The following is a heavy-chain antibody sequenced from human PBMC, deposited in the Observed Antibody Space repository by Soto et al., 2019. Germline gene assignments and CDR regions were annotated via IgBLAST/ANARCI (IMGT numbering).Heavy chain of an antibody. CDR2: ISTYSGDT. D-gene: IGHD5-12*01. Sequence: ASVKVSGKASGYTFFTYVSGWVRQAPRQGLEWMGWISTYSGDTKYAQKFQGRVTMTTDTSTTTAYLELRSLRSDDTAVYYCARHHGPTTSENWFDPWGQGTLVTVSS. CDR3: ARHHGPTTSENWFDP. CDR1: GYTFFTYV. J-gene: IGHJ5*02. V-gene: IGHV1-18*01.